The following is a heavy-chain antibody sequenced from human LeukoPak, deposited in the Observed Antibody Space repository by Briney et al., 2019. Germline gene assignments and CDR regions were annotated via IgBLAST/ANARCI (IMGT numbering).Heavy chain of an antibody. CDR1: GFTFSSYA. CDR3: AKVPTSYCSGISSCWAS. CDR2: IRASGTST. D-gene: IGHD2-15*01. Sequence: GGSLRLSCAVSGFTFSSYAMSWVRQAPGKGLEWVSTIRASGTSTYYADSVEGRFIISRDNSKSTLYLEMNSLRAEDTAVYFCAKVPTSYCSGISSCWASWGQGTLVTVSS. J-gene: IGHJ5*02. V-gene: IGHV3-23*01.